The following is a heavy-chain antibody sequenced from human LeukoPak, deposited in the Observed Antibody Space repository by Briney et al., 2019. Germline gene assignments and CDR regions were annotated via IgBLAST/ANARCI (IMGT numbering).Heavy chain of an antibody. V-gene: IGHV4-34*01. Sequence: SETLSLTCAVYGGSFSGYYWSWIRQPPGKGLEWIGEINHSGSTNYNPSLKSRVTISVDTSKNQFSLKLSSVTAADTAVYYCARVRPYYYDSSGYSYAFDIWGQGTMVTVSS. CDR2: INHSGST. CDR1: GGSFSGYY. CDR3: ARVRPYYYDSSGYSYAFDI. J-gene: IGHJ3*02. D-gene: IGHD3-22*01.